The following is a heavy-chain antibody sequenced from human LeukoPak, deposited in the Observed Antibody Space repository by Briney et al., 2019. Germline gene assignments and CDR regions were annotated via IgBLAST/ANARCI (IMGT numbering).Heavy chain of an antibody. Sequence: GGSLRLSCAASGFTFSGSAMHWVRQAPGKGLEWVSSISSSSSYIYYADSVKGRFTISRDNAKNSLYLQMNSLRAEDTAVYYCASGSYYDSSYWGQGTLVTVSS. D-gene: IGHD3-3*01. CDR2: ISSSSSYI. CDR1: GFTFSGSA. CDR3: ASGSYYDSSY. J-gene: IGHJ4*02. V-gene: IGHV3-21*01.